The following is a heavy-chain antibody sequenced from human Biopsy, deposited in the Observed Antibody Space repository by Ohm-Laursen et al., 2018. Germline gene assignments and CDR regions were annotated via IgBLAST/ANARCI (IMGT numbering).Heavy chain of an antibody. CDR1: GFSLSARGMC. Sequence: TQTLTLTYSFPGFSLSARGMCVSWIRQAPGKALEWLARVDWDDYKDYSASLQTKLPISKDTSNDQVVLTVNNVDPADTATYYCARTPILIVSAGLVYRHRRHLQGMDVWGQGIAVTVS. J-gene: IGHJ6*02. CDR2: VDWDDYK. D-gene: IGHD6-13*01. CDR3: ARTPILIVSAGLVYRHRRHLQGMDV. V-gene: IGHV2-70*11.